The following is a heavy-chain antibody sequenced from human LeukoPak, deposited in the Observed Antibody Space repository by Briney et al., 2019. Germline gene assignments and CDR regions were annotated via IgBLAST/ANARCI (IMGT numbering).Heavy chain of an antibody. V-gene: IGHV3-7*04. CDR1: EFTFVSFG. Sequence: PGGSRRLSLPPLEFTFVSFGLSWVGQPQGEGLEWVANIKQDGTEKYYMDSVKGRFSISRDNAKNSLYLQMNALRAEDTAVYYCARDVRPDYWGQGTLVTVST. J-gene: IGHJ4*02. CDR3: ARDVRPDY. CDR2: IKQDGTEK. D-gene: IGHD6-6*01.